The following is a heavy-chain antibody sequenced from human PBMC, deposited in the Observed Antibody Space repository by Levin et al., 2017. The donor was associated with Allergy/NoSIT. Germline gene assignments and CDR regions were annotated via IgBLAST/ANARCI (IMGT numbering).Heavy chain of an antibody. CDR3: AREAPYSSSSYSDFSFDY. J-gene: IGHJ4*02. D-gene: IGHD6-6*01. CDR2: ISFDGSNK. Sequence: GASVKVSCAASGFTFSRNAMHWVRQVPGMGLEWVAVISFDGSNKDYADAMKGRFTISRDNSKNTLYLQMNSLRGEDTAVYYCAREAPYSSSSYSDFSFDYWGQGTLVTVSS. CDR1: GFTFSRNA. V-gene: IGHV3-30*03.